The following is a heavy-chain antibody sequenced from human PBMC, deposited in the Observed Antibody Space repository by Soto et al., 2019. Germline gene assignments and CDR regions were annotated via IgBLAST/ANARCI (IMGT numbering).Heavy chain of an antibody. CDR1: GFTFSSYW. J-gene: IGHJ4*02. Sequence: EVQLVESGGGLVQPGGSLRLSCAASGFTFSSYWMHWVRQAPGKGLVWVSRINSDGSSTSYADSVKGRFTISRDNAKNTLYLQMNSLRAEDMAVYYCARGGRLLWFGEQPDYWGQGTLVTVSS. CDR2: INSDGSST. CDR3: ARGGRLLWFGEQPDY. D-gene: IGHD3-10*01. V-gene: IGHV3-74*01.